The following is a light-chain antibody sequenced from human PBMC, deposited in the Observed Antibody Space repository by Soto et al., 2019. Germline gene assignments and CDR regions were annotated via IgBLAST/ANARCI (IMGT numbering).Light chain of an antibody. V-gene: IGKV3-20*01. CDR2: DAS. Sequence: EFVLTHSPGTLSLSPGEIATLSCRASQTVRNNYLAWYQQKPGQAPRLLIYDASSRATGIPDRFSGGGSGTDFTLTISRLEPEDFALYYCQQYGGSPITLGQGTRLEIK. CDR3: QQYGGSPIT. J-gene: IGKJ5*01. CDR1: QTVRNNY.